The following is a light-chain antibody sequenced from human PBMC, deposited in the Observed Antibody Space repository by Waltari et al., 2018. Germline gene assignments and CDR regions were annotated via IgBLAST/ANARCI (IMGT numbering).Light chain of an antibody. CDR3: QSYDTSLSGV. J-gene: IGLJ3*02. Sequence: QSVLTQPPPVSGAPGQRVTISCTGSGSNIGAGSDVHWYQQLPRAAPKLLIYGITSRPLGVPDRFFGSTAGTSAFLAITGLQAEDEADYYCQSYDTSLSGVFGGGTKLTVL. CDR2: GIT. V-gene: IGLV1-40*01. CDR1: GSNIGAGSD.